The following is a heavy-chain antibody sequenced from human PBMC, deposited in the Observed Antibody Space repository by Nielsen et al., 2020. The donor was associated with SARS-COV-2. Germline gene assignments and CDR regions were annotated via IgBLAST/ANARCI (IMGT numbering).Heavy chain of an antibody. Sequence: GESLKISYAASGFTFSSYGMHWVRQAPGKGLEWVAVIWYDGSNKYYADSVKGRFTISRDNSKNTLYLQMNSLRAEDTAVYYCARAPLYYYDSSGYQDYWGQGTLVTVSS. V-gene: IGHV3-33*08. CDR1: GFTFSSYG. J-gene: IGHJ4*02. CDR2: IWYDGSNK. CDR3: ARAPLYYYDSSGYQDY. D-gene: IGHD3-22*01.